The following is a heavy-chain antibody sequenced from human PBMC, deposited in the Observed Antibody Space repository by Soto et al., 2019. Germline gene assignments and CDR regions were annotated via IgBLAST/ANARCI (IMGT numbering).Heavy chain of an antibody. CDR3: AREAEYGPTVGMDV. Sequence: QVQLVQSGAEVKKPGSSVKVSCKASGGTFSSYAISWVRQAPGQGLEWMGGIIPIFGTANYAQKFQGRVTTTADESTGTAYMERSRLGSEDTAVYYCAREAEYGPTVGMDVWGQGTTVTVSS. CDR1: GGTFSSYA. D-gene: IGHD2-2*01. J-gene: IGHJ6*02. V-gene: IGHV1-69*12. CDR2: IIPIFGTA.